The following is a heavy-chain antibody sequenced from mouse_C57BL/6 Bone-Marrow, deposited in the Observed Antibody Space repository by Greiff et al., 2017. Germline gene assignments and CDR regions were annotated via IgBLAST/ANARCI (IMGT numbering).Heavy chain of an antibody. D-gene: IGHD3-3*01. CDR3: TTGLPRDFDY. CDR1: GFNIKDAY. CDR2: IDPENGDT. Sequence: EVQLQESGAELVRPGASVKLSCTASGFNIKDAYMHWVKQRPEQGLEWIGWIDPENGDTEYASKFQGKATITADTSSNTAYLQLSSLTSEDTAVYYCTTGLPRDFDYWGQGTTLTVSS. V-gene: IGHV14-4*01. J-gene: IGHJ2*01.